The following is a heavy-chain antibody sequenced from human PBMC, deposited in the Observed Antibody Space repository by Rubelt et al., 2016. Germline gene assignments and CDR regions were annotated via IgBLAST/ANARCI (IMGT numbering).Heavy chain of an antibody. CDR2: INPNSGGT. V-gene: IGHV1-2*04. CDR1: GYTFTGYY. D-gene: IGHD3-22*01. Sequence: QVQLVQSGAEVKKPGASVKVSCKASGYTFTGYYMHWVRQAPGQGLVWMGWINPNSGGTNYAQKFQGWVTMTRETSISTAYMELSRLRSDDTAVYYCARDDSPYYYDSSGYYDYWGQGTLVTVSS. CDR3: ARDDSPYYYDSSGYYDY. J-gene: IGHJ4*02.